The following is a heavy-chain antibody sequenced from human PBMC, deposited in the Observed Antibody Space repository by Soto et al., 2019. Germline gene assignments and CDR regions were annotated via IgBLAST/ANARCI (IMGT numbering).Heavy chain of an antibody. CDR3: ARENMPLTNERYFDL. J-gene: IGHJ2*01. CDR2: IFDSGST. Sequence: QVQLQESGPGLVKPSETLSLTCTVSGGSISGGVHSWSWIRQPPGKGLEWIGHIFDSGSTYYNPSLKSRLTITVDTSKNQFSLRLSSVTAADTAVYYCARENMPLTNERYFDLWGRGTLVTVSS. V-gene: IGHV4-30-4*01. CDR1: GGSISGGVHS. D-gene: IGHD2-8*01.